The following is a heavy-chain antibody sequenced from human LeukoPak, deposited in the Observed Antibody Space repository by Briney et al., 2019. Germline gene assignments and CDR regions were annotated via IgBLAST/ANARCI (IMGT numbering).Heavy chain of an antibody. Sequence: GASVKVSCKASGYTFTSYGISWVRQAPGQGLEWMGWISAYSGHTYYARKLQGRVTMTTHTSTSTAYMELTGLAPDDTAVYYCARDRGPSYDSGIYFQYYFHYWGQGTLVTVSS. D-gene: IGHD3-10*01. CDR1: GYTFTSYG. V-gene: IGHV1-18*01. CDR2: ISAYSGHT. CDR3: ARDRGPSYDSGIYFQYYFHY. J-gene: IGHJ4*02.